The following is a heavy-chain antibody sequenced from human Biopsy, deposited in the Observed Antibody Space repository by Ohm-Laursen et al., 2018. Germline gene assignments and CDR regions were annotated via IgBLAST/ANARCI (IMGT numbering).Heavy chain of an antibody. CDR1: GFTFDDYG. D-gene: IGHD3-3*01. CDR3: TKADDFWSPEGYYYYFSGMDV. J-gene: IGHJ6*02. Sequence: SLRLSCAASGFTFDDYGMHWVRQPPGKGLEWVSAIRSTGGSTYYANSVKGRFTISRDNSKNILFLQVNNLRAEDTAIYYCTKADDFWSPEGYYYYFSGMDVWGQGTTVTVSS. CDR2: IRSTGGST. V-gene: IGHV3-23*01.